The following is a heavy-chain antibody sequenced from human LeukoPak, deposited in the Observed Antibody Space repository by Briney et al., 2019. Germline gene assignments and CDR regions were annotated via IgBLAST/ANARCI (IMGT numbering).Heavy chain of an antibody. D-gene: IGHD3-9*01. CDR3: ASLSYYDILTGYYGMDV. J-gene: IGHJ6*02. CDR2: INSDGSST. V-gene: IGHV3-74*01. CDR1: GFTFSSYW. Sequence: GGSLRLSCAASGFTFSSYWMHWVRQAPGKGLVWVSRINSDGSSTSYADSVKGRFTISRDNAKNTLYLQMNSLRAEDTAVYYCASLSYYDILTGYYGMDVWGQGTTVTVSS.